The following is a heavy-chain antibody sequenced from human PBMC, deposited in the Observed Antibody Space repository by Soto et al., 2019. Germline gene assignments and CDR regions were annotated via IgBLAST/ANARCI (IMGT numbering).Heavy chain of an antibody. CDR1: GGTFSSSA. CDR3: ARDSEEAAAGTSGDY. J-gene: IGHJ4*02. D-gene: IGHD6-13*01. Sequence: WASVKVSCKASGGTFSSSAISWVRQAPGQGLEWMGGIIPIFGTANYAQKFQGRVTITADESTSTAYMELSSLRSEDTAVYYCARDSEEAAAGTSGDYWGQGTLVTVSS. V-gene: IGHV1-69*13. CDR2: IIPIFGTA.